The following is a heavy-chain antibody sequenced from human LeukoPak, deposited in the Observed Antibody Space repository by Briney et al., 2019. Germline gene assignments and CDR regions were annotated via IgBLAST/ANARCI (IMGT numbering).Heavy chain of an antibody. V-gene: IGHV4-61*02. D-gene: IGHD2-2*02. CDR3: ARDTGTIPGAIWGNWFDP. CDR1: GGSMNSETHY. CDR2: VYNTGSA. J-gene: IGHJ5*02. Sequence: PSETLSLTCTVSGGSMNSETHYWSWIRQPAGQGLEWIGRVYNTGSAHCNPSLKSRVTISVDTSNNQFSLNLRSATAADTAVYFCARDTGTIPGAIWGNWFDPWGQGILVTVSS.